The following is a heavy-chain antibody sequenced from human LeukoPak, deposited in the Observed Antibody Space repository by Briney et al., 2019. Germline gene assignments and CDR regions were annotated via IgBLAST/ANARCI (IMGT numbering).Heavy chain of an antibody. CDR3: ARDRSRILDY. CDR1: GFPFNSFT. J-gene: IGHJ4*02. V-gene: IGHV3-48*01. D-gene: IGHD2/OR15-2a*01. Sequence: PGGSLRLSCAASGFPFNSFTINWVRQAPGKGLEWISSITSSSSTVYYADSVKGRFTISRDNAKNLLYLHMHSLRAEDTAVYYCARDRSRILDYWGQGTLVTVSS. CDR2: ITSSSSTV.